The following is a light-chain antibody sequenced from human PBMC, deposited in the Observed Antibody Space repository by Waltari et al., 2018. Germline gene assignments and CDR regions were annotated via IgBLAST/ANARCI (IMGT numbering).Light chain of an antibody. V-gene: IGKV3-15*01. CDR1: QCVSSQ. Sequence: ETVMTQSPATLPVSPGDRATLSCRASQCVSSQLAWYQQKPGQAHRLLIYGASTRATDIPARFSGGGSGAEVTLIISSLQAEDFAVYFCQQYSYWPRTFGRGTKVEIK. CDR2: GAS. J-gene: IGKJ1*01. CDR3: QQYSYWPRT.